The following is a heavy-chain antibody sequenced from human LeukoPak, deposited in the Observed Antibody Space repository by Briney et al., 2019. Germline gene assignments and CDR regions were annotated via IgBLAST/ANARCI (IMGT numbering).Heavy chain of an antibody. V-gene: IGHV1-18*01. Sequence: ASVKVSCKASGYTFTGYGISWVRQAPGQGLEWMGWISAYNGNTNYAQKFQGRVTITADESTSTAYMELSSLRSEDTAVYYCARSYGDHTFSIDYWGQGTLVTVSS. J-gene: IGHJ4*02. CDR3: ARSYGDHTFSIDY. CDR2: ISAYNGNT. CDR1: GYTFTGYG. D-gene: IGHD4-17*01.